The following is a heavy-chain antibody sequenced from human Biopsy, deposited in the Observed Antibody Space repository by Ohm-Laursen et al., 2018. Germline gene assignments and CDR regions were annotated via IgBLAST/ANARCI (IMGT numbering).Heavy chain of an antibody. CDR2: ISPKSGGT. Sequence: ASVKVSCKASGYTFTDYYIHWVRQSPGQGLEWMGWISPKSGGTNYAQKFQGNITMTKNTSMSTAYMEMSRLRSDDTAVYYCALQSVAQMKNFDYWGQGTLVTVSS. J-gene: IGHJ4*02. CDR3: ALQSVAQMKNFDY. CDR1: GYTFTDYY. D-gene: IGHD6-19*01. V-gene: IGHV1-2*02.